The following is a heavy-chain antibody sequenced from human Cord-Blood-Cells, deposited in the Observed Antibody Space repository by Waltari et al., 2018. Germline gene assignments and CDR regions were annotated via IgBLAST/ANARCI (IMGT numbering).Heavy chain of an antibody. V-gene: IGHV1-2*02. CDR2: IHPNSGGT. CDR3: ARDMGYSSSSGDAFDI. D-gene: IGHD6-6*01. CDR1: GYTFTGYY. J-gene: IGHJ3*02. Sequence: QVQLVQSGAEVKKPGASVKVSCKASGYTFTGYYMHWVRQAPGQGLEWMGWIHPNSGGTNYAQKFQGRVTMTRDTSISTAYMELSRLRSDDTAVYYCARDMGYSSSSGDAFDIWGQGTMVTVSS.